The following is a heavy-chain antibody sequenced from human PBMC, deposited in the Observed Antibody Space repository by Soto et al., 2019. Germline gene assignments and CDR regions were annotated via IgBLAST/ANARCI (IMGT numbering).Heavy chain of an antibody. J-gene: IGHJ6*02. CDR2: INHSGST. V-gene: IGHV4-34*01. CDR1: GGSFSGYY. CDR3: ARGIWGPAPKSGYYYYGMDV. Sequence: ASETLSLTCAVYGGSFSGYYWSWIRQPPGKGLEWIGEINHSGSTNYNPSLKSRVTISVDTSKNQFSLKLSSVTAADTAVYYCARGIWGPAPKSGYYYYGMDVWGQGTTVT. D-gene: IGHD3-16*01.